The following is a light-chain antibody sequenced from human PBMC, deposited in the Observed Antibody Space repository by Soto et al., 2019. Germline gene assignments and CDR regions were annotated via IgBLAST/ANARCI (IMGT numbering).Light chain of an antibody. J-gene: IGKJ1*01. V-gene: IGKV1-5*01. CDR3: QQYNSYRT. CDR2: DAS. Sequence: DIPMTQSPSTLSASVGDRVTITCRARQTISIWLAWYQQKPGKAPKLLIYDASILESGVPSRFSGSGSGTEFTLPISSLQPDDFATYYCQQYNSYRTFGQGTKVEIK. CDR1: QTISIW.